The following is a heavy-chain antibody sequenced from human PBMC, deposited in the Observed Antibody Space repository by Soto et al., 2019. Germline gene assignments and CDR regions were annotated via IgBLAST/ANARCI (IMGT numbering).Heavy chain of an antibody. Sequence: EVQLVESGGGLVQPGGSLRLSCVGTGFTVSSNYMSWVRQAPGKGLEWVSVIYSDGNTYYADSVKGRFIISRDNSKNTVYVQMNSLRAEDTAVYYCARDRGWTQGADAFDIWGQGTMVTVSS. CDR2: IYSDGNT. D-gene: IGHD5-18*01. CDR1: GFTVSSNY. V-gene: IGHV3-66*01. CDR3: ARDRGWTQGADAFDI. J-gene: IGHJ3*02.